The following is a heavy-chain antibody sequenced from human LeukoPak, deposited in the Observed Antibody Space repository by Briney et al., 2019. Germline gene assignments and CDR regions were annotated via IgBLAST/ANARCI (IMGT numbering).Heavy chain of an antibody. CDR3: AKGHRGSRFDY. J-gene: IGHJ4*02. CDR1: GGSISSDY. Sequence: SETLSLTCTISGGSISSDYWSWIRQAPGKGLEWIGIYYSGTTNHNPSLKSRVTISVDTSKKQFSLKLSSVTAADTAVYYCAKGHRGSRFDYWGQGTLVTVSS. V-gene: IGHV4-59*08. CDR2: YYSGTT. D-gene: IGHD1-14*01.